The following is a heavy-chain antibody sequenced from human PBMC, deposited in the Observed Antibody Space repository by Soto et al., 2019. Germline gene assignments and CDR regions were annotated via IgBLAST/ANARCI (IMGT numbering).Heavy chain of an antibody. J-gene: IGHJ4*02. CDR3: AKVGYYDILTGYTPYYFDY. D-gene: IGHD3-9*01. CDR2: ISGSGGST. V-gene: IGHV3-23*01. Sequence: GGSLRLSCAASGFTFSSYAMSWVRQAPGKGLEWVSAISGSGGSTYYADSVKGRFTISRDNSKNTLYLQMNRLRAEDTAVYYCAKVGYYDILTGYTPYYFDYWGQGTLVTVSS. CDR1: GFTFSSYA.